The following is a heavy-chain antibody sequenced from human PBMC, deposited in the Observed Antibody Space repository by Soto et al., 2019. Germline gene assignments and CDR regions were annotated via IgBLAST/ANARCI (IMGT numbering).Heavy chain of an antibody. J-gene: IGHJ6*02. CDR3: ARDYWSGDRYYYGMDV. Sequence: ASVKVSCKASGYTFTGYYIHWVRQAPGQRLEWMGYINPNSGGPNYAQKFQGRVTMTRYTSISTAYMELSRLRSDDTAVYFCARDYWSGDRYYYGMDVWGQGTTVTVSS. D-gene: IGHD3-3*01. CDR2: INPNSGGP. V-gene: IGHV1-2*02. CDR1: GYTFTGYY.